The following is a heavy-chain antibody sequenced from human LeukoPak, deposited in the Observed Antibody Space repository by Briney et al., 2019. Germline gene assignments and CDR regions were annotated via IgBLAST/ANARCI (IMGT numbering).Heavy chain of an antibody. CDR1: GGSISSYY. CDR2: IFYSGST. J-gene: IGHJ1*01. D-gene: IGHD2-15*01. CDR3: ARGSPTQYCSGGGCYSGYFQH. Sequence: PSETLSLTCTVSGGSISSYYWSWIRQPPGKGPEWIGYIFYSGSTNYNPSLKSRVTMSVDTSKSQFSLKLNSVTAADTAVYYCARGSPTQYCSGGGCYSGYFQHWGQGTLVTVSS. V-gene: IGHV4-59*01.